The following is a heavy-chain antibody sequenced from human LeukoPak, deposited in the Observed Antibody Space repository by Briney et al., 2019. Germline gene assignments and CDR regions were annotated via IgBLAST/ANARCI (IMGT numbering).Heavy chain of an antibody. CDR2: ISAYNGNT. Sequence: ASVKVSCKASGYTFTSYGISWVRQAPGQGLEWMGWISAYNGNTNYAQKLQGRVTMTTDTSTSTAYMELRSLRSDDTAVYYCARDTPSGTQDRTYYYDSSVPSEGRDAFDIWGQGTMVTVSS. J-gene: IGHJ3*02. CDR1: GYTFTSYG. D-gene: IGHD3-22*01. CDR3: ARDTPSGTQDRTYYYDSSVPSEGRDAFDI. V-gene: IGHV1-18*01.